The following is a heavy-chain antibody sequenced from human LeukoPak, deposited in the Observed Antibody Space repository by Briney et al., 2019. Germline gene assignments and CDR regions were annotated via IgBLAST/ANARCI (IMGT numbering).Heavy chain of an antibody. Sequence: GGSLRLSCAASGFTFSSYWMHWVRQAPGKGLVWVSRINSDGSSTSYADSVKGRFTISRDNAKNSLYLQMNSLRAEDTAVYYCARDLFDTMVRGVIGGAFDYWGQGTLVTVSS. CDR1: GFTFSSYW. V-gene: IGHV3-74*01. D-gene: IGHD3-10*01. CDR2: INSDGSST. CDR3: ARDLFDTMVRGVIGGAFDY. J-gene: IGHJ4*02.